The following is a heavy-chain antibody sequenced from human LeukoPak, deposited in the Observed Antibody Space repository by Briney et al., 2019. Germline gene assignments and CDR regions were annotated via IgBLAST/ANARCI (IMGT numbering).Heavy chain of an antibody. J-gene: IGHJ4*02. V-gene: IGHV4-39*07. CDR2: IYYSGST. D-gene: IGHD2-2*01. Sequence: SETLSLTCTVSGGSISSSSYYWGWIRQPPGKGLEWIGSIYYSGSTYYNPSLKSRVTISVDTSKNQFSLKLSSVTAADTAVYYCARDSPVVPAAMFDYWGQGTLVTVSS. CDR1: GGSISSSSYY. CDR3: ARDSPVVPAAMFDY.